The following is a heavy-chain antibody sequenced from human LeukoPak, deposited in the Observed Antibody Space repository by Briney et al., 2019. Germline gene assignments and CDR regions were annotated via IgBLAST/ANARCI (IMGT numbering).Heavy chain of an antibody. V-gene: IGHV4-59*01. J-gene: IGHJ4*02. CDR3: ARGRRGWLQSEYFDY. CDR1: VGSISSYY. D-gene: IGHD5-24*01. Sequence: SETLSLTCTVSVGSISSYYWSWIRQPPGKGLEWIGYIYYSGSTNYNPSLKSRVTISVDTSKNQFSLKLSSVTAADTAVYYCARGRRGWLQSEYFDYWGQGTLVTVSS. CDR2: IYYSGST.